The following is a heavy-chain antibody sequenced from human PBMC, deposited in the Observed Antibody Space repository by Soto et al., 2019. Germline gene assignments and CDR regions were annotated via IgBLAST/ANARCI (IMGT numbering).Heavy chain of an antibody. D-gene: IGHD5-18*01. CDR2: IYYSGST. J-gene: IGHJ6*02. CDR1: AGSISPSSYY. CDR3: ARQGIQLWLHYYYYYGMDV. V-gene: IGHV4-39*01. Sequence: SETLSLTSTVSAGSISPSSYYWVWIRQAPRKGLEWIGSIYYSGSTYYNPSLKSRVTISVDTSKNQFSLKLSSVTAADTAVYYCARQGIQLWLHYYYYYGMDVWGQGTTVT.